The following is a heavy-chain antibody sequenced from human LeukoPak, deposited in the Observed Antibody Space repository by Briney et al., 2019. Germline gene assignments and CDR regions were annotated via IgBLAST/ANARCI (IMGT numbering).Heavy chain of an antibody. V-gene: IGHV1-2*02. CDR1: GYTFTSYG. D-gene: IGHD3-22*01. CDR3: ARDRPMIVVVDYYGMDV. J-gene: IGHJ6*02. CDR2: INPNSGGT. Sequence: ASVKVSCKASGYTFTSYGISWVRQAPGQGLEWMGWINPNSGGTNYAQKFQGRVTMTRDTSISTAYMELSRLRSDGTAVYYCARDRPMIVVVDYYGMDVWGQGTTVTVSS.